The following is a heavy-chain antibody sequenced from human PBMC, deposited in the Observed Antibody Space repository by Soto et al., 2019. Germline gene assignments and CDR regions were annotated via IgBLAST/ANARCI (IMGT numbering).Heavy chain of an antibody. D-gene: IGHD1-26*01. CDR2: ISAYNGNT. J-gene: IGHJ6*02. V-gene: IGHV1-18*04. CDR3: ARERSGSYSGYYYYGMDV. CDR1: GYTFTSYG. Sequence: GASVKVSCKASGYTFTSYGISWVRQAPGQGLEWMGWISAYNGNTNYAQKLRGRVTMTTDTSASTAYMELRSLRSDDTAVYYCARERSGSYSGYYYYGMDVWGQGTTVTVSS.